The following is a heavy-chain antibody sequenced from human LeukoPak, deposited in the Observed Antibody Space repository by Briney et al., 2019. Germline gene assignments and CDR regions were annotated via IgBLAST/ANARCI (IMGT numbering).Heavy chain of an antibody. CDR2: LSGAGETT. Sequence: GGSLRLSCAASGFSFWSYGMGWVRQAPGKGLEWVSSLSGAGETTYYADSVKGRFSISRDNSRSILYLQMNSLRADDTAVYYCAKDCSGCMLTFDTWGQGALVTVSS. V-gene: IGHV3-23*01. CDR3: AKDCSGCMLTFDT. D-gene: IGHD2-8*01. J-gene: IGHJ4*02. CDR1: GFSFWSYG.